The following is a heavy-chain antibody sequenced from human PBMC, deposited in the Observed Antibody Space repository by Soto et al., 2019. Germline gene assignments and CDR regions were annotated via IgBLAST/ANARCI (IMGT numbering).Heavy chain of an antibody. CDR3: ARDLPYYGSGSYDYGDV. J-gene: IGHJ6*02. V-gene: IGHV3-7*05. CDR1: GFTFSSYW. D-gene: IGHD3-10*01. Sequence: GGSLRLSCAASGFTFSSYWMSWVRQAPGKGLEWVANIKQDGSEKYYVDSVKGRFTISRDNAKNSLYLQMNSLRAEDTAVYYCARDLPYYGSGSYDYGDVWGQGTTVTVSS. CDR2: IKQDGSEK.